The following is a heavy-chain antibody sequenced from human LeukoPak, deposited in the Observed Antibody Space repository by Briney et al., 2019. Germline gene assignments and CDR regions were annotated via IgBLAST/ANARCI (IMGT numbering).Heavy chain of an antibody. D-gene: IGHD3-16*01. CDR2: ISFSSGTM. CDR1: GFTFSTYS. CDR3: AKVGPWGADDP. V-gene: IGHV3-48*01. J-gene: IGHJ5*02. Sequence: PGGSLRLSCVASGFTFSTYSMNWVRQAHGKGLEWISYISFSSGTMYYADSAKGRFTISRDNAKNSLYLQMNGLRAEDTAVYYCAKVGPWGADDPWGQGTLVTVSS.